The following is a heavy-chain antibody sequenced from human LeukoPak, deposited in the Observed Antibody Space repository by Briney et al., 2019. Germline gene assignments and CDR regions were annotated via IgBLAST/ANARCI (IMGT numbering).Heavy chain of an antibody. V-gene: IGHV3-7*05. J-gene: IGHJ4*02. CDR3: ARDSEWGLLRSDY. D-gene: IGHD1-26*01. CDR2: IKQDGTEK. Sequence: GGSLRLSCAASGFTFSRYWMTWVRQAPGKGLEWVANIKQDGTEKYYVDSVKGRFTISRDNAKNSLYLQMNSLRAEDTAVYYCARDSEWGLLRSDYWGQGTLVTLSA. CDR1: GFTFSRYW.